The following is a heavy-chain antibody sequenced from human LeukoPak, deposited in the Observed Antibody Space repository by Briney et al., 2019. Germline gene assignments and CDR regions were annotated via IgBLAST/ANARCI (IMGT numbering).Heavy chain of an antibody. D-gene: IGHD3-10*01. CDR1: GGSFSGYY. CDR2: INHRGSS. J-gene: IGHJ4*02. V-gene: IGHV4-34*01. Sequence: PSETLSLTCGVFGGSFSGYYWTWLRQPPGKGLEWIGQINHRGSSHYNPSLRSRVTISVDTSKTQFSLKLTSVTAADTAVYYCANVLHIPYWGQGTLVTVSS. CDR3: ANVLHIPY.